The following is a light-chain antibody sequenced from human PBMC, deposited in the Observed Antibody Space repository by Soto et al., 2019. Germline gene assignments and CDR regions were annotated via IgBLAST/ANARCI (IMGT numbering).Light chain of an antibody. CDR2: SNS. CDR1: SSNIGTYF. V-gene: IGLV1-47*01. Sequence: ALAQPPSASGTPGQRVTISCSGSSSNIGTYFVYWYQQLPGTAPKLLIYSNSQRPSGVPDRFSGSKFGTSASLAINGLRSEDEADYYCAAWDGSLSGNVFGTGTKVTVL. CDR3: AAWDGSLSGNV. J-gene: IGLJ1*01.